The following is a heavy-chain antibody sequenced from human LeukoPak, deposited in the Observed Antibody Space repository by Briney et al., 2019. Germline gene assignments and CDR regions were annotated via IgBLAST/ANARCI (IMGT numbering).Heavy chain of an antibody. D-gene: IGHD6-13*01. CDR2: INPNSGGT. Sequence: GASVKVSCKASGYTFTGYYMHWVRQAPGQGLERMGRINPNSGGTNYAQKFQGRVTMTRDTSISTAYMELSRLRSDDTAVYYCARKAYSSSWFPTAYDAFDIWGQGTMVTVSS. CDR1: GYTFTGYY. V-gene: IGHV1-2*06. CDR3: ARKAYSSSWFPTAYDAFDI. J-gene: IGHJ3*02.